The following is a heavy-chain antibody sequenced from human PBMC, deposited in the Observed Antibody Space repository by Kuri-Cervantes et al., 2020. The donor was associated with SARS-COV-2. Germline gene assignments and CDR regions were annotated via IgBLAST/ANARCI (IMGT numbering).Heavy chain of an antibody. V-gene: IGHV3-11*04. J-gene: IGHJ4*02. CDR3: ARAAGPNDY. CDR2: ISSSGSTI. Sequence: GESLKISCAASGFTVSSNYMSWIRQAPGKGLEWVSYISSSGSTIYYADSVKGRFTISRDNAKNSLYLQMNSLRAEDTAVYYCARAAGPNDYWGQGTLVTVSS. CDR1: GFTVSSNY.